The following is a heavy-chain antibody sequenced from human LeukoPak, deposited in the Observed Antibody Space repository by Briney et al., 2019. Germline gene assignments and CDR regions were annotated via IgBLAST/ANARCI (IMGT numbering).Heavy chain of an antibody. Sequence: GGSLRLSCTASGFTFSSYGMHWVRQAPGKGLEWVAALSYDGGYKYYADSVKGRFTISRDNSKNTLDLQMNSLTAEDTAVYYCAKDPKYCSSTSCFPKYVMDVWGQGTTVTVSS. J-gene: IGHJ6*02. CDR1: GFTFSSYG. V-gene: IGHV3-30*18. CDR2: LSYDGGYK. CDR3: AKDPKYCSSTSCFPKYVMDV. D-gene: IGHD2-2*01.